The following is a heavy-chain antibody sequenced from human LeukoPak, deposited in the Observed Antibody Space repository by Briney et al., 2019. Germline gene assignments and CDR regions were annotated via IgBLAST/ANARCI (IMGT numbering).Heavy chain of an antibody. J-gene: IGHJ3*02. V-gene: IGHV1-8*01. CDR2: MNPNSGNT. D-gene: IGHD2-21*01. Sequence: ASVKVSCKASGYTFTSYDINWVRQATGQGLEWMGWMNPNSGNTGYAQKFQGRVTMTTDTSTSTAYMELRSLRSDDTAVYYCAREEYSYCGGDCYPDGAFDIWGQGTMVTVSS. CDR3: AREEYSYCGGDCYPDGAFDI. CDR1: GYTFTSYD.